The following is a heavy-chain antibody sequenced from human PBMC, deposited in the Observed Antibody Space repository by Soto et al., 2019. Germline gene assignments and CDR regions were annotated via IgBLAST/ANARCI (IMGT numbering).Heavy chain of an antibody. CDR3: ARTPDFWSGYYRTYYYYGMDV. J-gene: IGHJ6*02. CDR2: IYPGDSDT. CDR1: GYSFTSYW. D-gene: IGHD3-3*01. V-gene: IGHV5-51*01. Sequence: GESLKISCKGSGYSFTSYWIGWVRQMPGKGLEWMGIIYPGDSDTRYSPSFQGQVTISADKSISTAYLQWSSLKASDTAMYYCARTPDFWSGYYRTYYYYGMDVWGQGTTVTVSS.